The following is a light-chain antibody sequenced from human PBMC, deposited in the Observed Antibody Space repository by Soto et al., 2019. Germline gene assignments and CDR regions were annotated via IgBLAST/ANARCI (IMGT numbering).Light chain of an antibody. CDR3: QQYNIWPPLT. CDR1: QGVSTN. CDR2: GAS. V-gene: IGKV3-15*01. J-gene: IGKJ4*01. Sequence: EIVMTQSPATLSVSPGERATLSCRASQGVSTNLAWYQQKPGQAPRLLIYGASIRATDIPARFSGSGSGTEVTLTISDLQSEDFSVYYCQQYNIWPPLTFGGGTKVEIK.